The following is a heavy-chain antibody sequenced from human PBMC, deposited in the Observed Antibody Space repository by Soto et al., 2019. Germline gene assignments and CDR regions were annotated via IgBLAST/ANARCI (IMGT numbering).Heavy chain of an antibody. J-gene: IGHJ3*02. V-gene: IGHV3-9*01. Sequence: EVQLVESGGGLVQPGRSLRLSCAASGFTFDDYAMHWVRQAPGKGLEWVSGISWNSGSIGYADSVKGRFTISRDNAKNCQYLQMNSLRDEDTALDYCATPLGFRFLEWPRGFFDIWGQGTMVTVSS. CDR2: ISWNSGSI. CDR1: GFTFDDYA. D-gene: IGHD3-3*01. CDR3: ATPLGFRFLEWPRGFFDI.